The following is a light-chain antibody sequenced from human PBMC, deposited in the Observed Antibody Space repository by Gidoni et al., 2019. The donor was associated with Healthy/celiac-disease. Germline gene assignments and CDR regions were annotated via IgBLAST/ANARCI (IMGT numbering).Light chain of an antibody. CDR3: QSYDSSLSGSV. V-gene: IGLV1-40*01. J-gene: IGLJ2*01. CDR1: SSNIGAGYD. CDR2: GNS. Sequence: QPVLTQPPPSSGAPGRRVTISCTGSSSNIGAGYDVHWYQQLPGTAPKLLIYGNSNRPSGVPDRFSGSKSGTSASLAITGLQAEDEADYYCQSYDSSLSGSVFGGGTKLTVL.